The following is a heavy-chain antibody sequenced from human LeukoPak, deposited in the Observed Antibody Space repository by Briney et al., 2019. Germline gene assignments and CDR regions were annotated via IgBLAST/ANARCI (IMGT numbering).Heavy chain of an antibody. CDR1: GFSFRSHG. CDR3: AKDDDWGRFNH. V-gene: IGHV3-23*01. J-gene: IGHJ1*01. Sequence: GGSLRLSCAASGFSFRSHGMNWVRQAPGKGLEWVSGISPRGDITYYKDSVRGRFTISRDNFKNTVSLQQNSLRAEDTAMYYCAKDDDWGRFNHWGQGTLVTVSS. D-gene: IGHD3-16*01. CDR2: ISPRGDIT.